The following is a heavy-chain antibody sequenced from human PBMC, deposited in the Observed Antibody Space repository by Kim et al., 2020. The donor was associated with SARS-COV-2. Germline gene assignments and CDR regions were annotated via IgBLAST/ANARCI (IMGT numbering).Heavy chain of an antibody. V-gene: IGHV3-48*02. J-gene: IGHJ4*02. CDR2: TI. Sequence: TIYYADAVKGRFTITRDNAKNSLYLQMNSLRDEDTAVYYCATFFSGGFDYWGQGTLVTVSS. D-gene: IGHD3-16*01. CDR3: ATFFSGGFDY.